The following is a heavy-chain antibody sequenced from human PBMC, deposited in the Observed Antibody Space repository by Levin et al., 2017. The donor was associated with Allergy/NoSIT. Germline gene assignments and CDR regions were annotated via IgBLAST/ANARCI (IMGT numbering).Heavy chain of an antibody. CDR2: IKQDGSEK. V-gene: IGHV3-7*04. CDR3: ARARRITMVRGAPYYFDY. Sequence: PGGSLRLSCAASGFTFSSYWMSWVRQAPGKGLEWVANIKQDGSEKYYVDSVKGRFTISRDNAKNSLYLQMNSLRAEDTAVYYCARARRITMVRGAPYYFDYWGQGTLVTVSS. CDR1: GFTFSSYW. D-gene: IGHD3-10*01. J-gene: IGHJ4*02.